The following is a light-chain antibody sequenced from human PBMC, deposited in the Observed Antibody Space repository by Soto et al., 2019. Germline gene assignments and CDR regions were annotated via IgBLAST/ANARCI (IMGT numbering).Light chain of an antibody. Sequence: QSVLTQPPSVSGAPGQRVTISCTGSSSNIGAGYDVHWYQQLPGTAPKLLMYANSNRPSGVPDRFSGSKSGTSASLAITGLQAEDEADYYCQSYDTSLSVVFGGGTQLPVL. CDR2: ANS. CDR1: SSNIGAGYD. J-gene: IGLJ2*01. CDR3: QSYDTSLSVV. V-gene: IGLV1-40*01.